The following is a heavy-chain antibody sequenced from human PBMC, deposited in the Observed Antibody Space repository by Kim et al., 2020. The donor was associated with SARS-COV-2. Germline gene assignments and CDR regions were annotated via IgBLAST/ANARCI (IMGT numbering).Heavy chain of an antibody. Sequence: SETLSLTCTVSGGSISSGGYYWSWIRQHPGKGLEWIGYIYYSGSTYYNPSLKSRVTISVDTSKNQFSLKLSSVTAADTAVYYCARDGPYSSSWLFDYWGQGTLVTVSS. CDR3: ARDGPYSSSWLFDY. D-gene: IGHD6-13*01. CDR2: IYYSGST. J-gene: IGHJ4*02. CDR1: GGSISSGGYY. V-gene: IGHV4-31*03.